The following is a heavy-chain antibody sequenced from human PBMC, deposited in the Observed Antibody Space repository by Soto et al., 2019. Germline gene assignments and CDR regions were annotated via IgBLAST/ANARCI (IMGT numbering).Heavy chain of an antibody. CDR1: GASITTYY. J-gene: IGHJ5*02. Sequence: SETLSLTCSVSGASITTYYWSWIRQPPGKGLEWIGSISYSGSTKYNPSLESRVMISLDTSKNQFSLRLTSVTAADTALYYCARDWDSSGMFDPWGQGALVTVSS. CDR2: ISYSGST. CDR3: ARDWDSSGMFDP. D-gene: IGHD3-10*01. V-gene: IGHV4-59*01.